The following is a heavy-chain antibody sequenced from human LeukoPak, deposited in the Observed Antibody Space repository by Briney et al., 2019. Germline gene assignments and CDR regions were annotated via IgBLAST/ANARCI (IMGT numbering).Heavy chain of an antibody. CDR1: GFTFDDYA. CDR2: ISWNSGSI. V-gene: IGHV3-9*01. J-gene: IGHJ4*02. D-gene: IGHD6-19*01. Sequence: PVGSLRLSCAASGFTFDDYAMRWVRQAPGKGLGWVSGISWNSGSIGDAGCVTGRFNISRDNAKHYLYLQMNSLRAEDTALYYCAKDLYDIAVDGTASFDYWGQGTLVTVSS. CDR3: AKDLYDIAVDGTASFDY.